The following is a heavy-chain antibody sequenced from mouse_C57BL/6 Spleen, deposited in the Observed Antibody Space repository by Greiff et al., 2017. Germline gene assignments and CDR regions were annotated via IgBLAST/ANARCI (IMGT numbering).Heavy chain of an antibody. Sequence: EVQLQQSGPGLVKPSQSLSLTCSVTGYSITSGYYWNWIRQFPGNKLEWMGYISYDGSNNYNPSLKNRISITRDTSKNQFFLKLNSVTTEDTATYYCARQAYYYGSKGDYWGQGTTLTVSS. D-gene: IGHD1-1*01. CDR1: GYSITSGYY. V-gene: IGHV3-6*01. CDR2: ISYDGSN. J-gene: IGHJ2*01. CDR3: ARQAYYYGSKGDY.